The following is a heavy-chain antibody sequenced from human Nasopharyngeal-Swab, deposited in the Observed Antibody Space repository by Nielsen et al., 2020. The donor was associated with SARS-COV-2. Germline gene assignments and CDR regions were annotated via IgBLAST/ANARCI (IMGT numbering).Heavy chain of an antibody. D-gene: IGHD1-26*01. J-gene: IGHJ4*02. Sequence: SLKISCVASGFTGSSYAMHWVRQAPGKGLEWVAVISYDGGIKNYADSVRGRSTISRDNSKNTLYLQMDSLRPEDTAVYYCARTDSGSYAAYFDYWGQGTQVTVSS. CDR2: ISYDGGIK. CDR1: GFTGSSYA. CDR3: ARTDSGSYAAYFDY. V-gene: IGHV3-30-3*01.